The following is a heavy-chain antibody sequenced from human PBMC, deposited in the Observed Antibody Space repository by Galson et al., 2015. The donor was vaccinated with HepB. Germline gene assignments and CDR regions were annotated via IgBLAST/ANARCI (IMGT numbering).Heavy chain of an antibody. J-gene: IGHJ6*03. D-gene: IGHD2-2*01. CDR2: VYYSGNT. CDR3: ARESTRRTWYQAHYYYFMDV. Sequence: SETLSLTCTVSGGSISSSSYYWGWIRQPPGRGLEWIATVYYSGNTYYNSSLRSRLTISVDTSRNQFSLRLSSVTAADTTVYYCARESTRRTWYQAHYYYFMDVWGKGATVTVSS. V-gene: IGHV4-39*07. CDR1: GGSISSSSYY.